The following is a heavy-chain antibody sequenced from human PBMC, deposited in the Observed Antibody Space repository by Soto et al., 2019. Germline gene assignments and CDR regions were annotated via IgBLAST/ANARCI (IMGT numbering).Heavy chain of an antibody. D-gene: IGHD2-21*02. J-gene: IGHJ4*02. CDR3: GRGGHVVVVTAALDY. V-gene: IGHV1-46*01. CDR1: GDTFTDYY. CDR2: VNPSGGHT. Sequence: QVQLVQSGAEVKKPGASVKVSCKASGDTFTDYYIHWVRQAPGQGLEWMGTVNPSGGHTTYAQHFLGRIAKNRDTATSTLYKELTRLTSVDTAVYYCGRGGHVVVVTAALDYWGQGTLVTVAS.